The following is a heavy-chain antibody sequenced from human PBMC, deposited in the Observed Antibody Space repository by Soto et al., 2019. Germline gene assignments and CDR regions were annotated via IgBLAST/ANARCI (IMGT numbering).Heavy chain of an antibody. J-gene: IGHJ3*02. D-gene: IGHD2-2*01. V-gene: IGHV3-74*01. CDR2: INTDGDTS. CDR3: AREAGYCSRTSCYRRAFDT. Sequence: EVQLVESGGDLVQPGGSLRLSCAASGFTLSGHWMHWVRQVPGKGLEWVSRINTDGDTSGYADSVKGRFAISRDNAKNTLYLQMNGLRAEDTAVYYCAREAGYCSRTSCYRRAFDTWGQGTTVSVSS. CDR1: GFTLSGHW.